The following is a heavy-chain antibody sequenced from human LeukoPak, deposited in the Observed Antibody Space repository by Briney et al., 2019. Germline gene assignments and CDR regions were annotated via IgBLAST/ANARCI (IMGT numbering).Heavy chain of an antibody. J-gene: IGHJ6*03. CDR2: IYYSGST. V-gene: IGHV4-39*07. CDR1: GGSISSSSYY. Sequence: SETLSLTCTVSGGSISSSSYYWGWIRQPPGKGLEWIGGIYYSGSTYYNPSLKSRVTISVDTSKNQFSLKLSSVTAADTAVYYCTGIVVVPADPWAYYYYYYMDVWGKGTTVTVSS. D-gene: IGHD2-2*01. CDR3: TGIVVVPADPWAYYYYYYMDV.